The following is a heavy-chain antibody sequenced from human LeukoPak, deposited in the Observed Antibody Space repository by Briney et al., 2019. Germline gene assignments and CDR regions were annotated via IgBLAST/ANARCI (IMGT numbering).Heavy chain of an antibody. D-gene: IGHD3-9*01. Sequence: GGSLRLSCAASGFTFSSYAMSWVRQAPGKGLEWVSAISGSGGSTYYADSVKGRFTISRDNSKNTLYLQMNSLRAEDTAVYYCAKDRNQAYYDILTGYYDYWGQGTLVTVSS. CDR3: AKDRNQAYYDILTGYYDY. V-gene: IGHV3-23*01. CDR2: ISGSGGST. CDR1: GFTFSSYA. J-gene: IGHJ4*02.